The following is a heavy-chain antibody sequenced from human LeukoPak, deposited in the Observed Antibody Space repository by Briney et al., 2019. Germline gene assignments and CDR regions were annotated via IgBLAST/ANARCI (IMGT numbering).Heavy chain of an antibody. CDR1: GFTFSSYG. D-gene: IGHD5-24*01. CDR3: AKDNGDGYNIGGGDYFDY. CDR2: ISYDGSNK. V-gene: IGHV3-30*18. J-gene: IGHJ4*02. Sequence: GGSLRLSCAASGFTFSSYGMHWVRQAPGKGLEWVAVISYDGSNKYYADSVKGRFTISRDNSKNTLYLQMNSLRAEDTAVYYCAKDNGDGYNIGGGDYFDYWGQGTLVTASS.